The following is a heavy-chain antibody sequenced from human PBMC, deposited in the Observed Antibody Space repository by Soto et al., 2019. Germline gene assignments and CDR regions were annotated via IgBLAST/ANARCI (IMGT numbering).Heavy chain of an antibody. J-gene: IGHJ4*02. Sequence: PGGSPRLSCVASGFTFSTYGMHWVRQAPGKGLEWVAVIWYDGGYKYSEDSVKGRLTISRDNSKNTLYLQMNNLRADDTAVYYCARDHRGDSLDYWGQGALVTVSS. CDR2: IWYDGGYK. CDR1: GFTFSTYG. D-gene: IGHD3-10*01. CDR3: ARDHRGDSLDY. V-gene: IGHV3-33*01.